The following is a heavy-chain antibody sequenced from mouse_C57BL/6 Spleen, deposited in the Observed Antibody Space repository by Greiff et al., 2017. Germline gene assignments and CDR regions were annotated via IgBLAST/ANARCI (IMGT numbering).Heavy chain of an antibody. D-gene: IGHD3-2*02. Sequence: QVQLQQSGAELVKPGASVKISCKASGYAFSSSWMNWVTQRPGKGLEWIGQIYPGDGDTNYTGKLKGKATLTADKSSSTAYMQLSSLTADDAAVYFCARRTAQATRMDYWGQGTSGTVSS. CDR2: IYPGDGDT. CDR1: GYAFSSSW. CDR3: ARRTAQATRMDY. J-gene: IGHJ4*01. V-gene: IGHV1-80*01.